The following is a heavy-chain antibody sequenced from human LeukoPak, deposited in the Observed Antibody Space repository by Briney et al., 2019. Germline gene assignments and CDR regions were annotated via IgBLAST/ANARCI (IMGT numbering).Heavy chain of an antibody. CDR2: IIPILGIA. V-gene: IGHV1-69*04. Sequence: SVKVSCKASGGTFSSYAISWVRQAPGQGLEWMGRIIPILGIANYAQKFQGRVTITADKSTSTAYMELSSLRSEDTAVYYCARERQSRTSGAFDIWGQGTMVTVSS. CDR1: GGTFSSYA. D-gene: IGHD6-19*01. CDR3: ARERQSRTSGAFDI. J-gene: IGHJ3*02.